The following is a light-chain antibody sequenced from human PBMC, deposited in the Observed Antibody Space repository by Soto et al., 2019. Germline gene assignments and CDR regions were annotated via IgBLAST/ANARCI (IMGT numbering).Light chain of an antibody. CDR2: GAS. CDR1: QSVSSNY. Sequence: EIVLTQSPGTLSLSPGERATLSCRASQSVSSNYLAWYRRKPGQAPRLLIYGASYRATDIPGRFSGSGSGTDFTLTITRLEPEDFAVYYCQQYGRSPPTFGPGTRVEIK. CDR3: QQYGRSPPT. V-gene: IGKV3-20*01. J-gene: IGKJ1*01.